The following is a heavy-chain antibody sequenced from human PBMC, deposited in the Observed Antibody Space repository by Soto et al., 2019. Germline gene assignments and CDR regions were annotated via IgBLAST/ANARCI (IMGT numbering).Heavy chain of an antibody. D-gene: IGHD4-17*01. CDR3: ARDYGGIYYYYGMDV. J-gene: IGHJ6*02. CDR1: GYSFTSYW. CDR2: IDPSDSYT. V-gene: IGHV5-10-1*01. Sequence: GESLKISCKGSGYSFTSYWISWVCQMPGKGLEWMGRIDPSDSYTNYGPSFQGHVTISADKSISTAYLQWSSLKASDTAMYYCARDYGGIYYYYGMDVWGQGTTVTVSS.